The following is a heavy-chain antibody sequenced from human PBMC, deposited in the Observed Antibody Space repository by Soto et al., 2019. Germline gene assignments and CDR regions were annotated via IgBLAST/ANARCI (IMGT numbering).Heavy chain of an antibody. CDR2: INPNGGST. J-gene: IGHJ4*02. V-gene: IGHV1-46*01. CDR1: GYTFTHYY. D-gene: IGHD5-18*01. CDR3: ATSVNSAMAFDY. Sequence: QVQLVQSGAEVKKPGASVKVSCKASGYTFTHYYIHWVRQAPGQGLEWMGIINPNGGSTTYAQKFRAGFAMTRDTSTSTVYMELSSLRSEDSAVYYCATSVNSAMAFDYWGQGTLVTVSS.